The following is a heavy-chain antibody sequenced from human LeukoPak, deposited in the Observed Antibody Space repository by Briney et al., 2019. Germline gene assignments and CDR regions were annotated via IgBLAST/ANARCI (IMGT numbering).Heavy chain of an antibody. CDR3: ARCYYGSGTVDY. J-gene: IGHJ4*02. D-gene: IGHD3-10*01. CDR1: GGTFSSYA. V-gene: IGHV1-69*01. CDR2: IIPIFGTA. Sequence: ASVKVSCKASGGTFSSYAISWVRQAPGQGLEWMGGIIPIFGTANYAQKFQGRVTITADESTSTAYMELSSLRSEDTAVYYCARCYYGSGTVDYWGQGTLVTVSS.